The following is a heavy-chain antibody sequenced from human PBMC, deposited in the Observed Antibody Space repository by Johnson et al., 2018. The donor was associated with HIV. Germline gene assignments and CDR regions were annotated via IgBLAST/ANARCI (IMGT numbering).Heavy chain of an antibody. CDR1: GFTFDDYA. Sequence: VQLVESGGGLVQPGGSLRLSCAASGFTFDDYAMSWVRQAPGKGLEWVSGISGSGGSTDYADSVKGRFTISRDNSKNTLYLQMNSLRHEDTAVYYCAKDQLVGATYAAFDIWGQGTIVTVSS. CDR2: ISGSGGST. V-gene: IGHV3-23*04. CDR3: AKDQLVGATYAAFDI. J-gene: IGHJ3*02. D-gene: IGHD1-26*01.